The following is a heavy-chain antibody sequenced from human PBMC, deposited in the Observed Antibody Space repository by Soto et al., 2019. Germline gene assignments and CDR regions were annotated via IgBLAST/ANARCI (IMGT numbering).Heavy chain of an antibody. J-gene: IGHJ4*02. CDR1: GGSISSYY. CDR2: IYYSGST. CDR3: ARDNGDFDS. V-gene: IGHV4-59*01. Sequence: PSETLSLTCTVSGGSISSYYWSWIRQPPGKGLEWIGYIYYSGSTNYNPSLKSRVTISVDTSKNQFSLKLSSVTAADTAVYYCARDNGDFDSWGQGTLVTVS. D-gene: IGHD4-17*01.